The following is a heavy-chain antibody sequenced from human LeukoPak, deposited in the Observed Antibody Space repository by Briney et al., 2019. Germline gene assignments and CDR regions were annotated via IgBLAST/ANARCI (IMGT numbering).Heavy chain of an antibody. CDR3: ANTLGGYSSDWTLDY. CDR1: GFTFSSYG. J-gene: IGHJ4*02. D-gene: IGHD6-19*01. V-gene: IGHV3-30*18. Sequence: GSLRLSCAASGFTFSSYGMHWVRQAPGKGLEWVALILSDGSNKYYADSVKGRFTISRDNSKNTVYLQMNSLRADDTAVYYCANTLGGYSSDWTLDYWGQGTLVTVSS. CDR2: ILSDGSNK.